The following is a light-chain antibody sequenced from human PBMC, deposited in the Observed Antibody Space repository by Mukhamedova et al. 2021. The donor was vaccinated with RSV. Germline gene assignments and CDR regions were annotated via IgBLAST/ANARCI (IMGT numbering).Light chain of an antibody. CDR3: QVWDSSSDHPGV. Sequence: STWGGNNIGSKSVHWYQQKPGQAPVLVVYDDSDRPSGIPERFSGSNSGNTATLTISRVEAGDEADYYCQVWDSSSDHPGVFGGGTKLTV. CDR2: DDS. J-gene: IGLJ2*01. V-gene: IGLV3-21*02. CDR1: NIGSKS.